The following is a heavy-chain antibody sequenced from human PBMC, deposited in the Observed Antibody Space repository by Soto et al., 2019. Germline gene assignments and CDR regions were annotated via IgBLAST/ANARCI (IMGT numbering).Heavy chain of an antibody. V-gene: IGHV3-30*18. CDR2: ISYDGKKK. D-gene: IGHD2-2*01. Sequence: QVQLVESGGGVVQPGRSLRLSCAASGFTFSTYGMHWVRQAPGKGVEWVGVISYDGKKKYYAQSVKGRLTISRDNSKNTLYLQVNSLRVEDTAVYYCAKGQHCSSTSCHFYYYGMDVWGQRTTVAVSS. J-gene: IGHJ6*02. CDR3: AKGQHCSSTSCHFYYYGMDV. CDR1: GFTFSTYG.